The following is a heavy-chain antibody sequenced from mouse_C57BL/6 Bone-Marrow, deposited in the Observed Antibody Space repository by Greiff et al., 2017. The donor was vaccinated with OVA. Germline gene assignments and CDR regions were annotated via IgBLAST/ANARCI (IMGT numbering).Heavy chain of an antibody. V-gene: IGHV1-9*01. CDR3: ARGYYGSSPWFAY. CDR2: ILPGRGST. Sequence: VKLVASGAELMKPGASVKLSCKATGYTFPGYWIEWVKQRPGHGLEWIGEILPGRGSTNYNEKFKGKATFTADTSSNTAYMQLSSLTTEDSAIYDCARGYYGSSPWFAYWGQGTLVTVSA. D-gene: IGHD1-1*01. CDR1: GYTFPGYW. J-gene: IGHJ3*01.